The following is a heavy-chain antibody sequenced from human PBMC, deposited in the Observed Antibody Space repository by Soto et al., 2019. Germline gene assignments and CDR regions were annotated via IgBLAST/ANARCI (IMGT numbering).Heavy chain of an antibody. CDR3: ARVVPLGYCSGGSCGFDY. J-gene: IGHJ4*02. Sequence: QVQLVQSGAEVKKPGASVKVSCKASGYTFTSDGISWVRQAPGQGLEWMGWISAYNGNTNYAQKLQGRVTMTTDTSTSTAYMELRSLRSDDTAVYYCARVVPLGYCSGGSCGFDYWGQGTLVTVSS. CDR2: ISAYNGNT. D-gene: IGHD2-15*01. CDR1: GYTFTSDG. V-gene: IGHV1-18*01.